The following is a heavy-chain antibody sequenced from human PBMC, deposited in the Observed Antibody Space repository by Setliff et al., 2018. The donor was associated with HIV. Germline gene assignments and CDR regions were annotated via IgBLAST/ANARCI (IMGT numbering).Heavy chain of an antibody. V-gene: IGHV3-48*01. CDR2: ISSSSSTI. CDR3: VRVPIHGWFDF. J-gene: IGHJ4*02. CDR1: GFTFSSYR. Sequence: PGGSLRLSCAASGFTFSSYRMNWVRQAPGKGLEWVSYISSSSSTIYYSDSVKGRFTISRDNAKNSLYLKMNSLRAEDTAVYYCVRVPIHGWFDFWGQGALVTVSS. D-gene: IGHD2-15*01.